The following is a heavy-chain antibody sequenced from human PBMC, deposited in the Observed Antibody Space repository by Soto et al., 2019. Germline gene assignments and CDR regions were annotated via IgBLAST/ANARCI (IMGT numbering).Heavy chain of an antibody. CDR3: AASYGSGYRAFDY. D-gene: IGHD3-10*01. CDR2: INPIVSMS. CDR1: GDTFSFYT. Sequence: QVQLVQSGTEVKKPGSSVKVSCKASGDTFSFYTINWVRQAPGLGLEWVGRINPIVSMSNYAQKFQGRVSMTADKSTSTAYMGLRSLRSDDTAMYFCAASYGSGYRAFDYWGQGALVIVSS. J-gene: IGHJ4*02. V-gene: IGHV1-69*02.